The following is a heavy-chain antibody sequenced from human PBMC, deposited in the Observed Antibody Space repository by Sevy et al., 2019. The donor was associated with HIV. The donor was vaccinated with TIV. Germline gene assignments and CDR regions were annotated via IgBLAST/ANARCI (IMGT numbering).Heavy chain of an antibody. D-gene: IGHD1-26*01. Sequence: SETLSLTCTVSGGSISSGGHYWSWIRQHPGKGLEWIAYIYYSGNTYYNPSLKSRVAMSVDTSKNQFSLKLSSVTAADTAVDYCAREQAGATYFDYWGQGTLVTVSS. V-gene: IGHV4-31*03. CDR1: GGSISSGGHY. CDR2: IYYSGNT. J-gene: IGHJ4*02. CDR3: AREQAGATYFDY.